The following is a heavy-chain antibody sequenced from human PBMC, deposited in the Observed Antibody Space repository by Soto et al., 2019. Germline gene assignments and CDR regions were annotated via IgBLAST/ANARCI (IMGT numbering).Heavy chain of an antibody. CDR3: AKSIEGATRL. D-gene: IGHD1-26*01. Sequence: QVQLQESGPGLVKPSGTLSLTCAVSGGSISSHHWWTWVRQSPGRGLEWIGQIYHRGNTNYNPSLKSRVIMSIDKSKNALSLNLSSVTAADTAIYFCAKSIEGATRLWGQGILVTVSS. V-gene: IGHV4-4*02. CDR1: GGSISSHHW. J-gene: IGHJ4*02. CDR2: IYHRGNT.